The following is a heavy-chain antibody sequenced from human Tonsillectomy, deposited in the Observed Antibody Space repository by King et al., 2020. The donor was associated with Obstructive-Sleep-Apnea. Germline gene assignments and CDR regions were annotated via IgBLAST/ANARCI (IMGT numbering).Heavy chain of an antibody. J-gene: IGHJ2*01. V-gene: IGHV3-72*01. CDR1: GFTFSDHY. CDR2: TRNKANSYTT. D-gene: IGHD1-26*01. CDR3: ARDNVGATFERVDDWYFDL. Sequence: VQLVESGGGLVQPGGSLRLSCAASGFTFSDHYMDWVRQAPGKGLEWVGRTRNKANSYTTEYAASVKGRFTISRDDSKNSLYLQMNSLKTEDTAVYYCARDNVGATFERVDDWYFDLWGRGTLVTVSS.